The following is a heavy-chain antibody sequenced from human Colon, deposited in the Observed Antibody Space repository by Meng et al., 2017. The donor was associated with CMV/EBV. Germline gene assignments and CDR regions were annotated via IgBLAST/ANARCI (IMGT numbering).Heavy chain of an antibody. CDR1: GASINSAGSA. J-gene: IGHJ4*02. CDR3: ARGNGDHLFDY. D-gene: IGHD2-8*01. V-gene: IGHV4-30-2*01. CDR2: VYTTGST. Sequence: CDVSGASINSAGSAWTWIRHPPGMGLEWIGNVYTTGSTFYNPSLKSRVTISVDVSKNQFSLQLRSVTAADTAVYYCARGNGDHLFDYWGQGTLVTVSS.